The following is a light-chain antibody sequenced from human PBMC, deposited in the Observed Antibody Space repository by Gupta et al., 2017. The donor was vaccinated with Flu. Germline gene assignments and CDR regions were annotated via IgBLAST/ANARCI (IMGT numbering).Light chain of an antibody. J-gene: IGKJ1*01. CDR1: QSISSY. CDR3: QLSDSTLWT. V-gene: IGKV1-39*01. CDR2: AAS. Sequence: DIQMTQSPSSLSASVGDRVTITCRASQSISSYLNWYQQKPGKAPKLLIYAASSLQSGVPSRFSGSASGTDFTLTISMLHPEDFATYYCQLSDSTLWTFGQGTKVEIK.